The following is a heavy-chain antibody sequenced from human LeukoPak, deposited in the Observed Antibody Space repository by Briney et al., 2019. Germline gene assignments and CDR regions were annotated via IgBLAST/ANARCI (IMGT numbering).Heavy chain of an antibody. D-gene: IGHD2-2*01. CDR2: IIPIFGTA. V-gene: IGHV1-69*05. J-gene: IGHJ5*02. Sequence: ASVKVSCKASGGTFSSYAISWVRHAPGQGLEWMGGIIPIFGTANYAQKFQGRVTITTDESTSTAYMELSSLRSEDTAVYYCARDVLGYCSSTSCPKLDPWGQGTLVTVSS. CDR1: GGTFSSYA. CDR3: ARDVLGYCSSTSCPKLDP.